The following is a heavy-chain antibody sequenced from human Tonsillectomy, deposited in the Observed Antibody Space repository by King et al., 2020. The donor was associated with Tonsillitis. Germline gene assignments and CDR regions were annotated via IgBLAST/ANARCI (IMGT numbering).Heavy chain of an antibody. D-gene: IGHD6-13*01. CDR1: GFTFSSYG. CDR3: AKELRAAAGPRRYGMDV. CDR2: ISYDGSNK. J-gene: IGHJ6*02. V-gene: IGHV3-30*18. Sequence: VQLVESGGGVVQPGRSLRLSCAASGFTFSSYGMHWVRQAPGKGLEWLAVISYDGSNKYYADSVKGRFTISRDNSKNTLYLQMNSLRAEDTAVYYCAKELRAAAGPRRYGMDVWGQGTTVTVSS.